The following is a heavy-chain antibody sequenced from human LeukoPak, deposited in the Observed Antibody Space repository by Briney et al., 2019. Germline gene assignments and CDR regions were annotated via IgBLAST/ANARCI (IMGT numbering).Heavy chain of an antibody. V-gene: IGHV4-38-2*02. D-gene: IGHD6-19*01. CDR3: ARAKRPRSGWYGGLMDY. J-gene: IGHJ4*02. Sequence: SETLSLTCTVSGYSISSGYYWGWIRQPPGKGLEWIGSIYHSGSTYYNPSLKSRVTISVDTSKNQFSLKLSSVTAADTAVYYCARAKRPRSGWYGGLMDYWGQGTLVTVSS. CDR2: IYHSGST. CDR1: GYSISSGYY.